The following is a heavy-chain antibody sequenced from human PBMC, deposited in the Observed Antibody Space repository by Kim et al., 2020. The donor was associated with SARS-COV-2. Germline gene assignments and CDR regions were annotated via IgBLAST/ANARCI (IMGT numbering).Heavy chain of an antibody. Sequence: SETLSLTCTVSGGSISSSSYYWGWIRQPPGKGLEWIGSIYYSGSTYYNPSLKSRVTISVDTSKNQFSLKLSSVTAADTAVYYCARVGLVGATLARYWGQGTLVTVSS. J-gene: IGHJ4*02. CDR2: IYYSGST. CDR1: GGSISSSSYY. CDR3: ARVGLVGATLARY. V-gene: IGHV4-39*07. D-gene: IGHD1-26*01.